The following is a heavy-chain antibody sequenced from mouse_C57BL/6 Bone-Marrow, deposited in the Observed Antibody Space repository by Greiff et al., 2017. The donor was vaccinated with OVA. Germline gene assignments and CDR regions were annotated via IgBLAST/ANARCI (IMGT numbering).Heavy chain of an antibody. CDR1: GYTFTDYH. J-gene: IGHJ3*01. D-gene: IGHD1-1*01. V-gene: IGHV1-22*01. CDR3: TRGVITTLAY. Sequence: EVQLQQSGPELVKPGASVKMSCKASGYTFTDYHMHWVKQSHGKSLEWIGYINPNNGGTSYNQKFKGKATLTVNKSSSTAYMELRSLPSEDSAVYYCTRGVITTLAYWGQGTLVTVSA. CDR2: INPNNGGT.